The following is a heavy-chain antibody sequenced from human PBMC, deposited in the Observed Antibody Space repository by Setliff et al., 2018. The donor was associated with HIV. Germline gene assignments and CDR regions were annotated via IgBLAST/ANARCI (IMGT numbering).Heavy chain of an antibody. V-gene: IGHV1-18*01. CDR2: VNDDNGDR. Sequence: ASVKVSCKASGYNFGLYGISWVRQAPGQRLEWMGWVNDDNGDRNFAPNVQGRLVLTTDTSTNTAYMELTSLTPEDTALYYCVRDEKRAAGGSLYYFDLWGQGTLVTVSS. J-gene: IGHJ4*02. D-gene: IGHD5-12*01. CDR3: VRDEKRAAGGSLYYFDL. CDR1: GYNFGLYG.